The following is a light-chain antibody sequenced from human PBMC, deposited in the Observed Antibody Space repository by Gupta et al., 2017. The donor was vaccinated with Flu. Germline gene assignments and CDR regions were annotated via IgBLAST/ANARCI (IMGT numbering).Light chain of an antibody. Sequence: SPSNLGNNFVYRYPPVPGTAPRLLISRINQRPSGVPDRFSGSRSGTSASLVITGLRSDDEADYYCAAWDDTLNGEVFGTGTTVSVL. CDR2: RIN. V-gene: IGLV1-47*01. CDR1: PSNLGNNF. J-gene: IGLJ1*01. CDR3: AAWDDTLNGEV.